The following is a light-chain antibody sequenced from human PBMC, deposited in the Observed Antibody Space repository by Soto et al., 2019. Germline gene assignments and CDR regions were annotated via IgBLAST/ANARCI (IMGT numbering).Light chain of an antibody. V-gene: IGKV1-5*03. CDR2: TAT. J-gene: IGKJ2*01. Sequence: DIQMTQSPSSLSASVGDRVTITCRASQTISSRLAWYQQKPGQAPKLLIYTATNLQTGVASRFSGSGSGTDFSLTISSLQPDDFAVYYCQQYNEFQYTFGQGTRLDI. CDR3: QQYNEFQYT. CDR1: QTISSR.